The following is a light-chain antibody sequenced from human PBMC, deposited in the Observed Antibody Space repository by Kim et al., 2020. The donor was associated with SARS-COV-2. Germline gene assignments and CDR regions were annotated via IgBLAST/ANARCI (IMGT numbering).Light chain of an antibody. CDR2: AAS. CDR1: QGINNY. J-gene: IGKJ1*01. CDR3: QKYNSAPWK. V-gene: IGKV1-27*01. Sequence: DIQMTQSPSSLSASVGDRVTITCRASQGINNYLAWYQQRPGKVPKLLIYAASTLQSGVPSRFSGSGFGTDFTLTISSLQPEDGATYYCQKYNSAPWKFGRGTKVDIK.